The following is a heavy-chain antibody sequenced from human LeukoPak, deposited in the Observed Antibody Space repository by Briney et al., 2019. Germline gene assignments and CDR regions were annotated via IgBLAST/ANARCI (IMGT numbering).Heavy chain of an antibody. J-gene: IGHJ4*02. V-gene: IGHV1-46*01. Sequence: RASVTVSCKASGYTFTSFYMQWVRQAPGQGLEWMGLINPSGGSTNYAQKFQGRVSMTRDTSTSTVYMELSSLRSEDTAMYWCARGYYDSSGYDPGLGYWGQETLVTVSS. CDR1: GYTFTSFY. CDR2: INPSGGST. CDR3: ARGYYDSSGYDPGLGY. D-gene: IGHD3-22*01.